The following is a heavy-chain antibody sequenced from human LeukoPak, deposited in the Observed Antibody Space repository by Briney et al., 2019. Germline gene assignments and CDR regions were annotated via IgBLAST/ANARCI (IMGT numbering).Heavy chain of an antibody. CDR1: GYSISSGYY. J-gene: IGHJ4*02. D-gene: IGHD1-26*01. CDR2: IYHSGTT. Sequence: SETLSLTCTVSGYSISSGYYWGWIRQPPGKGLEWIGTIYHSGTTYYNPSLKSRVTMSVDTSKNQFSLKLSSVTAADTAVYYCAREESYSGSYHFDYWGQGTLVTVSS. CDR3: AREESYSGSYHFDY. V-gene: IGHV4-38-2*02.